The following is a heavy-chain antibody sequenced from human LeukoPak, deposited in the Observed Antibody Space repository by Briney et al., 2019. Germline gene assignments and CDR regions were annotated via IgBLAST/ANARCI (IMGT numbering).Heavy chain of an antibody. D-gene: IGHD6-13*01. CDR1: GFTFSSYA. J-gene: IGHJ5*02. CDR2: ISGSGGST. CDR3: AKSGYSSSWYWFDP. V-gene: IGHV3-23*01. Sequence: PGGSLRLSCAASGFTFSSYAMSWVRQAPGKGLEWVSAISGSGGSTYYADSVKGRFTISRDDSKNTLYLQMNSLRAEDTAVYYCAKSGYSSSWYWFDPWGQGTLVTVSS.